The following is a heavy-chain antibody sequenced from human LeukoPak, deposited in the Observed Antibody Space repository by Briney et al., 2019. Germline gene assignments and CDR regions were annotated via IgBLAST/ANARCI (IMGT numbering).Heavy chain of an antibody. CDR3: ARAGDYYGSGSYLGWYFDV. V-gene: IGHV4-61*02. CDR2: IYTSGST. CDR1: GGSISSGSYY. Sequence: SETLSLTCTVSGGSISSGSYYWSWIRQPAGKGLEWIVRIYTSGSTNYNPSLKSRVTISVDTSKNQFSLKLSPVTAANTALYYCARAGDYYGSGSYLGWYFDVWGRGTLVAVSS. J-gene: IGHJ2*01. D-gene: IGHD3-10*01.